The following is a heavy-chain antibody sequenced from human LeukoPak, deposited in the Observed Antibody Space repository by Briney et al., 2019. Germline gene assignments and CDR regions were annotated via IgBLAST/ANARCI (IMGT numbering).Heavy chain of an antibody. D-gene: IGHD3-3*01. J-gene: IGHJ6*02. V-gene: IGHV1-3*01. CDR2: INAGNGNT. CDR1: GYTFTSYA. CDR3: ARARITIFGVVNYYYGMDV. Sequence: ASVKVSCKASGYTFTSYAMHWVRQAPGQRLEWMGWINAGNGNTKYSQKFQGRVTITRDTSASTAYMELSSLRSEDTAVYYCARARITIFGVVNYYYGMDVWDQGTTVTVSS.